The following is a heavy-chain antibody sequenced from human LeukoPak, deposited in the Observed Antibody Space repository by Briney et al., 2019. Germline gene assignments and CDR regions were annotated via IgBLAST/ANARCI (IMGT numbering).Heavy chain of an antibody. Sequence: PSETLSLTCAVYGGSFSGYYWSWIRQPPGKGLEWIGEINHSGSTNYNPSLKSRVTISVDTSKNQFSLKLSSVTAADTAVYYCARVGYDSSGAYWGQGTLVTVSS. CDR2: INHSGST. CDR1: GGSFSGYY. J-gene: IGHJ4*02. D-gene: IGHD3-22*01. V-gene: IGHV4-34*01. CDR3: ARVGYDSSGAY.